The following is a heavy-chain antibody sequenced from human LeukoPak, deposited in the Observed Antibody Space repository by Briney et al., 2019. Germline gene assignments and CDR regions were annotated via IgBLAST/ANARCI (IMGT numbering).Heavy chain of an antibody. V-gene: IGHV1-8*01. CDR2: MSPNSGDT. J-gene: IGHJ4*02. CDR1: GYTFTSYD. Sequence: ASVKVSCKASGYTFTSYDFNWVRQATGQRPEWMGWMSPNSGDTGYAQKFQNRVTMTRNTSISTAYMGLSSLRSDDTAVYYCARDRYYYDSSGYYNDYWGQGTLVTVSS. D-gene: IGHD3-22*01. CDR3: ARDRYYYDSSGYYNDY.